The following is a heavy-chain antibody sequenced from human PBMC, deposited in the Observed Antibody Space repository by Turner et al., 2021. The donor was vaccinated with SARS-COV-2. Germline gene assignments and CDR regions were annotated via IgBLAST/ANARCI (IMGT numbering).Heavy chain of an antibody. Sequence: QVHLVESGGGVVQPEKSLRLSCAGAGFLFSSYAMHWVRQAPGKGLEWVAVISHDGSDEDYTDSVKGRFALSRDNSMNTVDLQMTSLRADDTAVYYCARDRYGVPMYYFDNWGQGTLVTVSS. CDR3: ARDRYGVPMYYFDN. CDR1: GFLFSSYA. D-gene: IGHD3-10*01. V-gene: IGHV3-30*09. CDR2: ISHDGSDE. J-gene: IGHJ4*02.